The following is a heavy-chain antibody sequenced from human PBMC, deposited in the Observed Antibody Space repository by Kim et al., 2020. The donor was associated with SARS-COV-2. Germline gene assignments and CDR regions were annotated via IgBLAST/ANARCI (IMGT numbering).Heavy chain of an antibody. Sequence: ASVKVSCKASGYTFTSYAMHWVRQAPGQRLEWMGWINAGNGNTKYSQKFQGRVTITRDTSASTAYMELSSLRSEDTAVYYCAREPHRITIFGVVIPTEGLFCYWGQGTLVTVSS. CDR1: GYTFTSYA. J-gene: IGHJ4*02. D-gene: IGHD3-3*01. CDR2: INAGNGNT. V-gene: IGHV1-3*01. CDR3: AREPHRITIFGVVIPTEGLFCY.